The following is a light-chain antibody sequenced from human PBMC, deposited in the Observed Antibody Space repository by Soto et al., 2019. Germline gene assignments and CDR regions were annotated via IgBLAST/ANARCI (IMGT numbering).Light chain of an antibody. CDR1: QTITNY. CDR2: AAS. J-gene: IGKJ2*01. CDR3: QQTYSTPYT. Sequence: DIQMTQSPSSLSASVGDRVTLTCRPSQTITNYLNWYQQRPGTAPKLLIYAASSLQSGVPSRFSGSGSETDFTLTISSLQPEDFATYYCQQTYSTPYTFGQGTKLEIK. V-gene: IGKV1-39*01.